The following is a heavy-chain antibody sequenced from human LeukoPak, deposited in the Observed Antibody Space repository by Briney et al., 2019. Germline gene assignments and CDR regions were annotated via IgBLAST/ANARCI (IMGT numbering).Heavy chain of an antibody. Sequence: SSETLSLTCAVYGGSFSGYYWSWIRQPPGKGLEWIGEINHSGSTNYNPSLKSRVTISVDTSKNQFSLKLSSVTAADTAVYYCAREWLRPDAFDIWGQGTMVTVSS. CDR1: GGSFSGYY. CDR2: INHSGST. V-gene: IGHV4-34*01. D-gene: IGHD6-19*01. CDR3: AREWLRPDAFDI. J-gene: IGHJ3*02.